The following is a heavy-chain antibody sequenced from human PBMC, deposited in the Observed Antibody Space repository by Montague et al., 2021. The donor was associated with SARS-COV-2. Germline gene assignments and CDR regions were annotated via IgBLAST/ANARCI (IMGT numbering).Heavy chain of an antibody. V-gene: IGHV3-20*04. CDR3: SRGGGMIRGVVDF. Sequence: SLRLSCAVSGFTFDDYGMSWVRQVPGKGLEWVSGISRSGDRTAYADSVKGRFIISRDNAKNSLHLQMNSLRVEDTAFYYCSRGGGMIRGVVDFWGQGILVSVSS. J-gene: IGHJ4*02. D-gene: IGHD3-10*01. CDR1: GFTFDDYG. CDR2: ISRSGDRT.